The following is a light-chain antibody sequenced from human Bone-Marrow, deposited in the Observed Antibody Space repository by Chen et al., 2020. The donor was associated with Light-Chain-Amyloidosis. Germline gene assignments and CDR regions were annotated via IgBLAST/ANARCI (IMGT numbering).Light chain of an antibody. CDR2: AVS. J-gene: IGLJ1*01. Sequence: QSALTQPPSLSWSPGPSLTISCPVTSGDVGTYNYVSWYQQHTGKAPKVMIYAVSNRPSGVANRFSGSKSGNTASLTISGLQAEDEADYYCSSFTSSSSYVFGPGTKVTVL. CDR3: SSFTSSSSYV. V-gene: IGLV2-14*01. CDR1: SGDVGTYNY.